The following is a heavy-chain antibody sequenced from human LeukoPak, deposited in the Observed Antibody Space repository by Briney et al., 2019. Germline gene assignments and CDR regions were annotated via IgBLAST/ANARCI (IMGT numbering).Heavy chain of an antibody. J-gene: IGHJ4*02. D-gene: IGHD2-15*01. CDR3: ARGRYCSGGSCYPEDY. V-gene: IGHV1-69*06. Sequence: SVKVSCKASGGTFSSYAISWVRQAPGQGLEWMGGIIPIFGTANYAQKFQGRVTITADKSTSTAYMELSSLRSEDTAVYYCARGRYCSGGSCYPEDYWGQGTLATVSS. CDR1: GGTFSSYA. CDR2: IIPIFGTA.